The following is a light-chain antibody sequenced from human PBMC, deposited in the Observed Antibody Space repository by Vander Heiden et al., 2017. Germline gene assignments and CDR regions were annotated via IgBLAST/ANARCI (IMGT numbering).Light chain of an antibody. Sequence: IEITQSPFSLSASEGDRVTITCRESQSISSYLNWYQQKPGKAPKLLIYAASSLQSGVPARFSGSGSGTDFTLTISSLQPEDFATYYCQQSYSTPRSFGHGTKLEIK. CDR2: AAS. J-gene: IGKJ2*01. CDR3: QQSYSTPRS. V-gene: IGKV1-39*01. CDR1: QSISSY.